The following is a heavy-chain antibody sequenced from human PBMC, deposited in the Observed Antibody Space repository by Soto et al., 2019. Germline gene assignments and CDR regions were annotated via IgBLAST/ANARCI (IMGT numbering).Heavy chain of an antibody. CDR3: AHSETTRNQYYDFWSGPTNNWFDP. V-gene: IGHV2-5*02. CDR2: IYWDDDK. CDR1: GFSLSTSGVG. D-gene: IGHD3-3*01. Sequence: GSGPTLVNPTQTLTLTCTFSGFSLSTSGVGVGWIRQPPGKALEWLALIYWDDDKRYSPSLKSRLTITKDTSKNQVVLTMTNMDPMDTATYYCAHSETTRNQYYDFWSGPTNNWFDPWGQGTLVTVSS. J-gene: IGHJ5*02.